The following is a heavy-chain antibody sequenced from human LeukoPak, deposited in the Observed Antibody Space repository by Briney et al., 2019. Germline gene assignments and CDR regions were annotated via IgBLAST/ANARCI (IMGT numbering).Heavy chain of an antibody. CDR2: IYYSGST. CDR3: ARGGTHLQYQLPKWFDP. V-gene: IGHV4-30-4*08. D-gene: IGHD2-2*01. CDR1: GGSISSAVYY. Sequence: PSETLSLTCTVSGGSISSAVYYWSWIRQPPGEGLEWIAYIYYSGSTYYNPSLKSRVTISVDTSKNQFSLNLSSVTAADTAVYYCARGGTHLQYQLPKWFDPWGQGTLVTVSS. J-gene: IGHJ5*02.